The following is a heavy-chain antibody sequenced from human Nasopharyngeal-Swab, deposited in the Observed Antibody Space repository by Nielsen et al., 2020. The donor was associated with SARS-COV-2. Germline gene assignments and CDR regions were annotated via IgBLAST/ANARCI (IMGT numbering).Heavy chain of an antibody. D-gene: IGHD3-10*01. CDR2: IYYSGST. Sequence: SETLSLTCTVSGGSISSSSYYWGWIRQPPGKGLEWIGSIYYSGSTYYNPSLKSRVTISVDTSKNQFSLKLRSVTAADTAVYYCARHPHMVRGVSGWFDPWGQGTLVTVSS. V-gene: IGHV4-39*01. CDR1: GGSISSSSYY. CDR3: ARHPHMVRGVSGWFDP. J-gene: IGHJ5*02.